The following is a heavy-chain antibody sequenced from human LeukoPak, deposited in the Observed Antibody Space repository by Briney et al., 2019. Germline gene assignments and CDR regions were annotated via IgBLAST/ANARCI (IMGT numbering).Heavy chain of an antibody. CDR1: GYTFTSYD. V-gene: IGHV1-2*02. Sequence: ASVKVSCKASGYTFTSYDLHWVRQAPGQGLEYMGWINPNNGDSKNTQTFQGRVTMTRDTSISTVYMELTRLRSDDTAVYYCARDRVSGGNDYWGQGTLVTVSS. CDR3: ARDRVSGGNDY. D-gene: IGHD3-10*01. J-gene: IGHJ4*02. CDR2: INPNNGDS.